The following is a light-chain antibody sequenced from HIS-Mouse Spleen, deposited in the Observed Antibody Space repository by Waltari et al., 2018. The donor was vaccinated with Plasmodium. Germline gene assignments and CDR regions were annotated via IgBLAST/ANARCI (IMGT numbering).Light chain of an antibody. CDR2: AAS. CDR1: QGIRND. V-gene: IGKV1-6*01. Sequence: AIQMTQSPSSLSASVGDRVTITCRASQGIRNDLGWYQQKPGNAPKLLISAASSLQSGVPSRFSGSGSVTDFPLTLSSQQPEDFATYYCLQDYNYPYTFGQWTKLEIK. J-gene: IGKJ2*01. CDR3: LQDYNYPYT.